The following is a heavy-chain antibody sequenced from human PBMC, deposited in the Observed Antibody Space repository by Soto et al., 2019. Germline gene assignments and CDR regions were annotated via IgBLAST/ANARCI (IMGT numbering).Heavy chain of an antibody. D-gene: IGHD2-15*01. V-gene: IGHV4-59*01. CDR2: IYYSGST. Sequence: SETLSLTCTVSGGSISSYYWSWIRQPPGKGLEWIGYIYYSGSTNYNPSLKSRVTISVDTSKNQFSLKLSSVTAADTAVYYCARDLRRHCSGGSCAEGWFDPWGQGTLVTFS. J-gene: IGHJ5*02. CDR1: GGSISSYY. CDR3: ARDLRRHCSGGSCAEGWFDP.